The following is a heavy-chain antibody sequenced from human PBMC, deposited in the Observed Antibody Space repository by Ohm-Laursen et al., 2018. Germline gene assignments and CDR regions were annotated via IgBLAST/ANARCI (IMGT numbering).Heavy chain of an antibody. CDR2: IAYSGNI. D-gene: IGHD2-2*01. J-gene: IGHJ4*02. V-gene: IGHV4-59*11. CDR1: GGSISSHY. Sequence: SDTLSLTWTVSGGSISSHYWSWIRQPPGERLEWIGHIAYSGNINYNPSLKSRVTTSVDTSKNQFSLRLSSVTTADTAVYYCARAGGVAATPLDLDYWGQGALVTVSS. CDR3: ARAGGVAATPLDLDY.